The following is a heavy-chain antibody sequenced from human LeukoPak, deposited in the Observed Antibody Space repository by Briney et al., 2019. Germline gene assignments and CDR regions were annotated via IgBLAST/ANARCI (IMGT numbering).Heavy chain of an antibody. J-gene: IGHJ6*02. CDR2: IYYSGST. Sequence: SETLSLTCTVSGGSISSYYWSWIRQPPGKGLEWIGYIYYSGSTNYNPSLKSRVTISVDTSKNQFSLKLSSVTAADTAVYYCARDPQYYDFWSGYGYYGMDVWGQGTTVTVSS. CDR3: ARDPQYYDFWSGYGYYGMDV. D-gene: IGHD3-3*01. V-gene: IGHV4-59*01. CDR1: GGSISSYY.